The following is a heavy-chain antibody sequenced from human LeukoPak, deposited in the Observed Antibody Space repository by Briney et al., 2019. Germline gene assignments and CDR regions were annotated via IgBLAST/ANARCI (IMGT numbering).Heavy chain of an antibody. CDR3: AGAPSRDGYNHFDY. CDR2: IIPILGTA. CDR1: GGTFSSYA. J-gene: IGHJ4*02. V-gene: IGHV1-69*13. D-gene: IGHD5-24*01. Sequence: SVKVSCKACGGTFSSYAISWVRQAPGQGLEWMGGIIPILGTANYAQKFQGRVTITADESTSTAYMELSSLRSEDTAVYYCAGAPSRDGYNHFDYWGQGTLVTVSS.